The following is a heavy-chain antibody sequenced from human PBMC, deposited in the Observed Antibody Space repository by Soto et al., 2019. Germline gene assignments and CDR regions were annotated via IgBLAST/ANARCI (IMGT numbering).Heavy chain of an antibody. Sequence: GASVKVSCKASGCTFSSYAISWVRQAPGQGLEWMGGIIPIFGTANYAQKFQGRVTITADESTSTAYMELSSLRSEDTAVYYCASTQHYYDSSGYYQGSWFDPWGQGTLVTVSS. CDR2: IIPIFGTA. J-gene: IGHJ5*02. V-gene: IGHV1-69*13. D-gene: IGHD3-22*01. CDR1: GCTFSSYA. CDR3: ASTQHYYDSSGYYQGSWFDP.